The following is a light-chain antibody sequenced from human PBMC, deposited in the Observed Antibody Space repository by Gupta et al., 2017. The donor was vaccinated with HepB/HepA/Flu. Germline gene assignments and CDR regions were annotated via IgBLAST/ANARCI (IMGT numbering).Light chain of an antibody. CDR1: SSDVAFYNL. V-gene: IGLV2-23*02. CDR3: CSYAGSSTL. J-gene: IGLJ2*01. CDR2: DVI. Sequence: QSALTQPASVSGSPGQSITISSTGTSSDVAFYNLVSWYQQHPGKAPKLMIYDVIKRPSGVSNRFSGSKSGNTASLTISGLQAEDEADYYCCSYAGSSTLFGGGTKLTVL.